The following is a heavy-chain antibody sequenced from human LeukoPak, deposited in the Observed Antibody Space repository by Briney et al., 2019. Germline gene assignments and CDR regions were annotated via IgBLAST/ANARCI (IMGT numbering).Heavy chain of an antibody. J-gene: IGHJ5*02. CDR2: ISAYNGNT. CDR1: GYTFTSYY. D-gene: IGHD4/OR15-4a*01. Sequence: GASVKVSCKASGYTFTSYYMHWVRQAPGQGLEWMGWISAYNGNTNYAQKLQGRVTMTTDTSTSTAYMELRSLRSDDTAVYYCATSRGVQNWFDPWGQGTLVTVSS. CDR3: ATSRGVQNWFDP. V-gene: IGHV1-18*04.